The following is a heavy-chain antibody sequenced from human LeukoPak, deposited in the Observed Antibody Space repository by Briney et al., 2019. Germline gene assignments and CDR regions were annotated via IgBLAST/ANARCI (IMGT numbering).Heavy chain of an antibody. J-gene: IGHJ4*02. CDR2: IIPIFGTP. D-gene: IGHD1-26*01. Sequence: ASVTVSCKASGGTVTTYTLTWVRQAPGQGLEWMGGIIPIFGTPNYAQKFQGRVTITADESTSTAYMELSSLRSEDTAVYYCARSPSGSYPFDYWGQGTLVTASS. CDR1: GGTVTTYT. CDR3: ARSPSGSYPFDY. V-gene: IGHV1-69*13.